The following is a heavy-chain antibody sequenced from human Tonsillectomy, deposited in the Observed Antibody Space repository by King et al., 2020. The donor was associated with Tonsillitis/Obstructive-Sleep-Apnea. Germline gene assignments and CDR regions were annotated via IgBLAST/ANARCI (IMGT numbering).Heavy chain of an antibody. CDR2: ISWNSGSI. CDR3: AKDIGYCSSTSCYTDGAFDY. CDR1: GFTFDDYD. D-gene: IGHD2-2*02. V-gene: IGHV3-9*01. J-gene: IGHJ4*02. Sequence: VQLVESGGGLVQPGRSLRLSCAASGFTFDDYDMHWVRQAPGKGLEWVSGISWNSGSIGYADSVKGRFTISRDNAKNSLYLQMNSLRAEDTALYYCAKDIGYCSSTSCYTDGAFDYWGQGTLVTVSS.